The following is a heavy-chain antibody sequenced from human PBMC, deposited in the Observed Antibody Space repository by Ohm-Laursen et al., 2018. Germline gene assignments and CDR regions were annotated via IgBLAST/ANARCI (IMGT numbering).Heavy chain of an antibody. J-gene: IGHJ4*02. CDR1: DGSISSGAYD. D-gene: IGHD6-6*01. V-gene: IGHV4-31*03. CDR3: ARVLEYSSSSFDY. Sequence: SQTLSLTCTVSDGSISSGAYDWSWIRQHPGKGLEWIGSIYYSGTTYYNPSLKSRVTISVDTSKNQFSLRLTSVTAADTAVYYCARVLEYSSSSFDYWGQGTLVTVSS. CDR2: IYYSGTT.